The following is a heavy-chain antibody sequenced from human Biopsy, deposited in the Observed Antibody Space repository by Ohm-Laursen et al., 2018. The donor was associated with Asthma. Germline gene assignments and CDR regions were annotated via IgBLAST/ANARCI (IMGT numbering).Heavy chain of an antibody. CDR2: IYSGGTS. V-gene: IGHV3-53*01. J-gene: IGHJ4*02. Sequence: SLRLSCTAPGFTVSRDHMFWVCQAPGKGLEWVSVIYSGGTSHTADSVRGRFTTSRDYSKNTLYLQMHSLRAEDTAVYYCARGDSSNWSHYYFDYWGQGTLVTVSS. D-gene: IGHD3-22*01. CDR1: GFTVSRDH. CDR3: ARGDSSNWSHYYFDY.